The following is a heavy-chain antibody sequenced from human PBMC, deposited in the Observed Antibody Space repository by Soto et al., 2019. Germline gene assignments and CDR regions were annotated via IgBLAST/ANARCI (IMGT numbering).Heavy chain of an antibody. CDR2: ISYDGSNK. CDR1: GFTFSSYA. Sequence: QVQLVESGGGVVQPGRSLRLSCAASGFTFSSYAMHWVRQAPGKGLEWVAVISYDGSNKYYADSVKGRFTISRDNSKNTLYLQMNSLRAEDTAVYCCARDMSGVDLFDYWGQGTLVTVSS. D-gene: IGHD6-25*01. CDR3: ARDMSGVDLFDY. J-gene: IGHJ4*02. V-gene: IGHV3-30-3*01.